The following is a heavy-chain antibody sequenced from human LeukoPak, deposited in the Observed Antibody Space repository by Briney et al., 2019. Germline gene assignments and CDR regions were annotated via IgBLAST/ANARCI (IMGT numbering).Heavy chain of an antibody. CDR2: ILDSGYST. CDR3: ARGYLEGGYSSGWYYFDY. D-gene: IGHD6-19*01. V-gene: IGHV3-23*01. CDR1: GFTFSSYA. J-gene: IGHJ4*02. Sequence: GGSLRLSCAASGFTFSSYAMSWVRQAPGKGLEWVSGILDSGYSTYYANSVKGRFTISRDNSNNTLYLQMNSLRAEDTAVYYCARGYLEGGYSSGWYYFDYWGQGTLVTVSS.